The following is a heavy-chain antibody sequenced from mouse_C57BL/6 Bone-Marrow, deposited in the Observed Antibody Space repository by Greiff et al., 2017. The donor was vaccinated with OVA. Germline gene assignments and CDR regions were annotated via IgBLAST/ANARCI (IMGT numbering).Heavy chain of an antibody. Sequence: VKLQESGAELMKPGASVKLSCKATGYTFTGYWIEWVKQRPGHGLEWIGEILPGSGSTNYNEKFKGKATFTADTSSNTAYMQLSSLTTDDSAIYYCARPPIYCGDDGNAMDYWGQGTSVTVSS. D-gene: IGHD2-2*01. V-gene: IGHV1-9*01. CDR1: GYTFTGYW. J-gene: IGHJ4*01. CDR3: ARPPIYCGDDGNAMDY. CDR2: ILPGSGST.